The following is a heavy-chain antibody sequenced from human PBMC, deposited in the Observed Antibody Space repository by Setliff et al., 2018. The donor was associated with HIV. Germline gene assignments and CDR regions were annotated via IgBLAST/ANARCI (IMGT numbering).Heavy chain of an antibody. Sequence: SETLSLTCTVSGVSISNYYWSWIRQTPEMGLEWIGYMYYGGATNYNPSLKSRVTISQATSHNQFSLKLTSVTVTDTAVYYCGRTLPKPRGLTWFDPWGQGTLVTVSS. D-gene: IGHD3-10*01. CDR2: MYYGGAT. CDR3: GRTLPKPRGLTWFDP. J-gene: IGHJ5*02. CDR1: GVSISNYY. V-gene: IGHV4-59*01.